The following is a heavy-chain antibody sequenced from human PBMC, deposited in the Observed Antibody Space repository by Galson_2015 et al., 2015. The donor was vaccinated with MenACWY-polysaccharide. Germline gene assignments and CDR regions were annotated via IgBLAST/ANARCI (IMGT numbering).Heavy chain of an antibody. J-gene: IGHJ6*02. CDR2: IKKDGSEK. CDR3: ARGHYGMDV. CDR1: GFTFSSYW. Sequence: SLRLSCAASGFTFSSYWMTWVRQAPGKGLEWVANIKKDGSEKYYVDSVKGRFTISRDNAKNSLYLQMNSLRAEDTAVYSCARGHYGMDVWGRGSTVTVAS. V-gene: IGHV3-7*01.